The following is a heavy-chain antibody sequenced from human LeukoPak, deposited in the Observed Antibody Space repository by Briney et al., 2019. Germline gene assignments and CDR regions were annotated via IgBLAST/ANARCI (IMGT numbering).Heavy chain of an antibody. J-gene: IGHJ6*03. Sequence: SQTLSLTCTVSGGSISSGDCYWSWIRQPPGKGLEWIGYIYYSGSTYYNPSLKSRVTISVDTSKNQFSLKLSSVTAADTAVYYCAREVPGRYMDVWGKGTTVTVSS. CDR1: GGSISSGDCY. V-gene: IGHV4-30-4*08. CDR2: IYYSGST. D-gene: IGHD3-10*01. CDR3: AREVPGRYMDV.